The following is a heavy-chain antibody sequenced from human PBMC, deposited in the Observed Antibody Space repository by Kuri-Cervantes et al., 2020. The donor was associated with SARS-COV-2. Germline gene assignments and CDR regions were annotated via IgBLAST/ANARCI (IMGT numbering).Heavy chain of an antibody. CDR3: AKVHSGDNAYFDY. J-gene: IGHJ4*02. D-gene: IGHD4/OR15-4a*01. V-gene: IGHV3-23*01. Sequence: GGSLRLSCAASGFTFSIYAMSWVRQAPGKGLEWVAGISGSGAVTYYTNSLRGRFTISRDHSKNTVILQMTSLRAEDTAVYYCAKVHSGDNAYFDYWGQGTLVTVSS. CDR2: ISGSGAVT. CDR1: GFTFSIYA.